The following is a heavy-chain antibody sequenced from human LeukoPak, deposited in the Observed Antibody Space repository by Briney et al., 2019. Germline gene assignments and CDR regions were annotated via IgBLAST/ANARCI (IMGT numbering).Heavy chain of an antibody. CDR1: GFTFSSYA. D-gene: IGHD2-15*01. CDR2: ISGSGGST. Sequence: GGSLRLSCAASGFTFSSYAMSWVRQAPGKGLEWVSAISGSGGSTDYADSVKGRFTISRDNSKNTLYLQMNSLRAEDTAVYYCARTLGYCSGGSCYGFDYWGQATLVTVSS. V-gene: IGHV3-23*01. J-gene: IGHJ4*02. CDR3: ARTLGYCSGGSCYGFDY.